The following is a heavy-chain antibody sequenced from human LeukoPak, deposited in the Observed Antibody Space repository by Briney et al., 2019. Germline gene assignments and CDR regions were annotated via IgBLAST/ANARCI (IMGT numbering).Heavy chain of an antibody. J-gene: IGHJ5*02. CDR3: ARTYSSGWLVWFDP. CDR1: GGSIRSYY. V-gene: IGHV4-59*01. Sequence: PSETLALTRTVSGGSIRSYYWSWMRQPPGKGLEWIGYIYYSGSTNHNPSLKSRVTISVETSKNQFSLKLSSVTAADTAVYYCARTYSSGWLVWFDPWGQGTLVTVSS. D-gene: IGHD6-19*01. CDR2: IYYSGST.